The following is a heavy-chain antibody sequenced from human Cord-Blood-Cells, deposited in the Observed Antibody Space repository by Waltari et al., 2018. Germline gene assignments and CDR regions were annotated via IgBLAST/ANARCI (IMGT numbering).Heavy chain of an antibody. D-gene: IGHD3-3*01. CDR3: AKDIGGYYRDYYYYYGMDV. CDR1: GFPFDDYA. CDR2: ISWNRGSI. J-gene: IGHJ6*02. V-gene: IGHV3-9*01. Sequence: EVQLVESGGGLVQPGRSLRLSCAASGFPFDDYAMPWVRQAPGKGLEGVSGISWNRGSICFADSVKGRFTISRDNAKNALYLQMNSLRAEDTALYYCAKDIGGYYRDYYYYYGMDVWGQGTTVTVSS.